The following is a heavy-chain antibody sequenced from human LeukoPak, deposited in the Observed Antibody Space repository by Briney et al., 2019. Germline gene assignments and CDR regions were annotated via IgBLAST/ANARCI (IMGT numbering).Heavy chain of an antibody. CDR1: GFTFSSYS. V-gene: IGHV3-21*01. CDR2: ISSSSYI. Sequence: PGGSLRLSCAASGFTFSSYSMNWVRQAPGKGLEWVSSISSSSYIYYADSVKGRFTISRDNAKNSLYLQMNSLRAEDTAVYYCARGGEYYYDSSGYFDNWFDPWGQGTLVTVSS. J-gene: IGHJ5*02. CDR3: ARGGEYYYDSSGYFDNWFDP. D-gene: IGHD3-22*01.